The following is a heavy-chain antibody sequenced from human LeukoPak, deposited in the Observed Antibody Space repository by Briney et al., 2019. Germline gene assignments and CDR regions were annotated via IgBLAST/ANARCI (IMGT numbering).Heavy chain of an antibody. Sequence: ASVTVSCKASGYTFTGYYMHWVRQAPGQGLEWMGWINPNSGGTNYAQKFQGRVTMTRDTSISTAYMEPSRLRSDDTAVYYCARPEECTNGVCYFPWFDPWGQGTLVTVSS. CDR2: INPNSGGT. CDR3: ARPEECTNGVCYFPWFDP. V-gene: IGHV1-2*02. D-gene: IGHD2-8*01. CDR1: GYTFTGYY. J-gene: IGHJ5*02.